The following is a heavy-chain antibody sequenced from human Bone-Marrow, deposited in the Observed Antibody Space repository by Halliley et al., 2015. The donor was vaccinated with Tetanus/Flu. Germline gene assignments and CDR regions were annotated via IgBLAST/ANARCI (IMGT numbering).Heavy chain of an antibody. J-gene: IGHJ4*02. CDR3: ARSYSKIGHFDY. Sequence: GWIGYISYRGGPYYNPALKSRVSISIDTSKNQFSLSQISVTAADTAVYYCARSYSKIGHFDYWGQGTLVTVSS. CDR2: ISYRGGP. D-gene: IGHD4-4*01. V-gene: IGHV4-31*02.